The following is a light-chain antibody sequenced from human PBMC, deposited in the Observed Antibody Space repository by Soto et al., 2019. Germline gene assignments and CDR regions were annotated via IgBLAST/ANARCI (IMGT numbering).Light chain of an antibody. CDR1: SSNFGAGYD. CDR2: GNI. Sequence: QSVLAQPPSVSGAPGQRVTISCTGSSSNFGAGYDVHWYQQLPGTAPKLLIYGNINRPSGVPDRFSGSKSGNTASLTISGLQAEDEADYYCSSYTSSFYVFGTGTKVTVL. V-gene: IGLV1-40*01. J-gene: IGLJ1*01. CDR3: SSYTSSFYV.